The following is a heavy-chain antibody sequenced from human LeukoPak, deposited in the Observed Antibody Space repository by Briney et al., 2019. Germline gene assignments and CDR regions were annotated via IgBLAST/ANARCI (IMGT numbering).Heavy chain of an antibody. CDR1: GYTLTELS. Sequence: ASVKVSCKVSGYTLTELSMHWVRQAPGKGLEWMGGFDPEDGETIYAQKFQGRVTMTEDTSTDTAYMELSSLRSEDTAVYYCATLYYDSSGYCFDYWGQGTLVTVSS. V-gene: IGHV1-24*01. CDR2: FDPEDGET. J-gene: IGHJ4*02. CDR3: ATLYYDSSGYCFDY. D-gene: IGHD3-22*01.